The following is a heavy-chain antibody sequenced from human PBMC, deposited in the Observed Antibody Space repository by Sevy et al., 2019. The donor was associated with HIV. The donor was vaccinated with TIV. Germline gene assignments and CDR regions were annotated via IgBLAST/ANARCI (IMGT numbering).Heavy chain of an antibody. CDR1: GFTFGDYA. D-gene: IGHD4-4*01. V-gene: IGHV3-49*03. Sequence: GGSLRLSCTASGFTFGDYAMSWFRQAPGKGLEWVGFIRSKGYGGTTEYAASEKGRFTISRDDSKSIAYVQMNSLKTEDVDVYYCARGPRGNYVFDYWGQGTLVTVSS. CDR2: IRSKGYGGTT. CDR3: ARGPRGNYVFDY. J-gene: IGHJ4*02.